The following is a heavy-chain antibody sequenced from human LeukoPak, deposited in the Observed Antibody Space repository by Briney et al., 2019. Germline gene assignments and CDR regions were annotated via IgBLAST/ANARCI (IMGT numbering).Heavy chain of an antibody. CDR1: GFTFSSYA. V-gene: IGHV3-30*04. D-gene: IGHD3-3*01. CDR2: ISYDGSNK. Sequence: GRSLRLSCAASGFTFSSYAMHWVRQAPGKGLERVAVISYDGSNKYYADSVKGRFTISRDNSKNTLYLQMNSLRAEDTAVYYCARGSGFYGMDVWGKGTTVTVSS. J-gene: IGHJ6*04. CDR3: ARGSGFYGMDV.